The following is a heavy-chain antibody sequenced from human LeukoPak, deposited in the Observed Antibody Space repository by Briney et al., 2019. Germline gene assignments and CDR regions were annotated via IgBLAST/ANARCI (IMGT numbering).Heavy chain of an antibody. CDR2: IIPIFGTA. CDR1: GGTFSSYA. D-gene: IGHD3-22*01. CDR3: ARDRSDYRKATYYYDSSGYYNFDY. J-gene: IGHJ4*02. Sequence: ASVKVSCKASGGTFSSYAISWVRQAPGQGLEWMGGIIPIFGTANYAQKFQGRVTITTDESTSTAYMELSSLRSEDTAVYYCARDRSDYRKATYYYDSSGYYNFDYWGQGTLVTVSS. V-gene: IGHV1-69*05.